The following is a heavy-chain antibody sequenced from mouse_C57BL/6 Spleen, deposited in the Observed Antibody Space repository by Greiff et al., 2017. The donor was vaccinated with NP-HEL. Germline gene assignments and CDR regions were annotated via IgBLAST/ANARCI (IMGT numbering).Heavy chain of an antibody. V-gene: IGHV2-2*01. CDR3: ARTGIYYGNSDYYAMDY. Sequence: VKLMESGPGLVQPSQSLSITCTVSGFSLTSYGVHWVRQSPGKGLEWLGVIWSGGSTDYNAAFISRLSISKDNSKSQVFFKMNSLQADDTAIYYCARTGIYYGNSDYYAMDYWGQGTSVTVSS. D-gene: IGHD2-1*01. J-gene: IGHJ4*01. CDR1: GFSLTSYG. CDR2: IWSGGST.